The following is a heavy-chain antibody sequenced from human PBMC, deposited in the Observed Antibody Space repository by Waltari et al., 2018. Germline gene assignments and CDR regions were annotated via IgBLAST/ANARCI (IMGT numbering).Heavy chain of an antibody. D-gene: IGHD1-1*01. CDR2: TYYRSNWYN. J-gene: IGHJ6*02. CDR3: ARQRTTTYYYGLDV. Sequence: QVQLQQSGPGLVKPSQTLSLTCAISGDSVSSNNAAWNWIRQSPSRGLEWLGRTYYRSNWYNNYAESVKSRISINPDTSKNQFALQLNSVTPEDTAVYYCARQRTTTYYYGLDVWGQGATVAVSS. V-gene: IGHV6-1*01. CDR1: GDSVSSNNAA.